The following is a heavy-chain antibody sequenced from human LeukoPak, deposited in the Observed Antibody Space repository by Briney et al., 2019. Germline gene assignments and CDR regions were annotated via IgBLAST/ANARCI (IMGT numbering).Heavy chain of an antibody. CDR1: GFTFSSYG. Sequence: GGSLRLSCAASGFTFSSYGMHWVRQAPGKGLEWVSGITGSGANTYYADSVKGRFTISRDNSKNTLYLQMNSLRAEDTAVYYCAKAGSWYWFDPWGQGTLVTVSS. V-gene: IGHV3-23*01. CDR3: AKAGSWYWFDP. D-gene: IGHD6-13*01. CDR2: ITGSGANT. J-gene: IGHJ5*02.